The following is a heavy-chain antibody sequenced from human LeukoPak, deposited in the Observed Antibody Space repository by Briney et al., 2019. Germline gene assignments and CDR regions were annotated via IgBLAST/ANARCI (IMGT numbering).Heavy chain of an antibody. CDR2: IDYSVST. V-gene: IGHV4-59*08. CDR1: GGSISSYY. CDR3: ARHPIAARPYYYYGMDV. J-gene: IGHJ6*02. Sequence: SGTLSLTCTASGGSISSYYWSWVRQPPGKGLEWIGYIDYSVSTKYNPSLKSRVTISVDTSKNQFSLKLSSVTAADTAVYYCARHPIAARPYYYYGMDVWGQGTTVTVSS. D-gene: IGHD6-6*01.